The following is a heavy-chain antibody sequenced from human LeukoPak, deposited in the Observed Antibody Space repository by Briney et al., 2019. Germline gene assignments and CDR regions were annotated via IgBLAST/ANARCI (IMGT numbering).Heavy chain of an antibody. CDR3: ARLISDAFDI. J-gene: IGHJ3*02. Sequence: SETLSLTCTVSGGFISSSSYYWGWIRQPPGKGLEWIGSIYYSGSTYYNPSLKSRVTISVDTSKNQFSLKLSSVTAADTAVYYCARLISDAFDIWGQGTMVTVSS. CDR2: IYYSGST. V-gene: IGHV4-39*01. CDR1: GGFISSSSYY.